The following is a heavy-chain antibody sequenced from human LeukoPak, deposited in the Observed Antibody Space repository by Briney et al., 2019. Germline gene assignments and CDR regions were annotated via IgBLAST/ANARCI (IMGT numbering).Heavy chain of an antibody. V-gene: IGHV3-23*01. J-gene: IGHJ4*02. CDR2: FSSSGNT. D-gene: IGHD2-2*01. CDR3: VRWNGYADY. CDR1: GFTFSSYG. Sequence: GGSLRLSCAASGFTFSSYGMSWVRQAPGKGLEWVSGFSSSGNTYYADSVKGRFTISRDNSKNTLYLQMNTLRVDDTAVYYCVRWNGYADYWGQGTLVTVSS.